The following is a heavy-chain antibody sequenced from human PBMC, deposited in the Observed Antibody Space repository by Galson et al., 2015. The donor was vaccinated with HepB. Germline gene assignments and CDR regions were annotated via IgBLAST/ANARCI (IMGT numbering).Heavy chain of an antibody. CDR1: GFTISSYW. CDR3: ARDAYATGSLDY. D-gene: IGHD2-2*01. CDR2: IKQDGSEK. J-gene: IGHJ4*02. V-gene: IGHV3-7*01. Sequence: LRLSCAASGFTISSYWMNWVRQAPGKGLEWVGNIKQDGSEKYYADSVKGRFTISRDNAKNSLALQMKSLRVEDTAVYLCARDAYATGSLDYWGQGTLVTVSS.